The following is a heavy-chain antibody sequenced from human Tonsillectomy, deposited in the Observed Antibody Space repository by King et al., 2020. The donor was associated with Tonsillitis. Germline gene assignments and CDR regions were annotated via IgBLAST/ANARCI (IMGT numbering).Heavy chain of an antibody. CDR2: ISGSGGST. Sequence: VQLVESGGGFVQPGGSLRLSCAASGFTFSSYAMSWVRQAPGKGLDWVSGISGSGGSTYYTDSVEGRFTISRDNSKNTLSLQMNSLRAEDTAVYYCARAFGYTYGPFDYWGQGTLVTVSS. D-gene: IGHD5-18*01. V-gene: IGHV3-23*04. CDR3: ARAFGYTYGPFDY. J-gene: IGHJ4*02. CDR1: GFTFSSYA.